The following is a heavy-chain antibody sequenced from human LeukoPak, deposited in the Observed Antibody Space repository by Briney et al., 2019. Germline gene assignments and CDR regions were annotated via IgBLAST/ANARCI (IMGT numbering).Heavy chain of an antibody. D-gene: IGHD1-26*01. CDR3: ATASIVGAMDY. J-gene: IGHJ4*02. CDR2: IWYDGSNK. CDR1: GFTFSSYG. Sequence: GRSLRLSCAASGFTFSSYGMHWVRQAPGKGLEWVAVIWYDGSNKYYADSVKGRFTISRDNSKNTLYLQMNSLRAEDTAVYYCATASIVGAMDYWGQGTLVTVSS. V-gene: IGHV3-33*01.